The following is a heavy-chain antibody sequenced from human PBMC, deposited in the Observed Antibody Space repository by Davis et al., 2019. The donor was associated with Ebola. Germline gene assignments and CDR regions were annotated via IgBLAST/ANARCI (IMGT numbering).Heavy chain of an antibody. CDR2: INHSGST. CDR1: GGSFSGYY. V-gene: IGHV4-34*01. Sequence: SETLSLTCAVYGGSFSGYYWSWIRQPPGKGLEWIGEINHSGSTNYNPSLKSRVTISLDTSKNQFSLKMTSVTAADTAIYYCARDFVHWGQGTLVTVSS. CDR3: ARDFVH. J-gene: IGHJ5*02.